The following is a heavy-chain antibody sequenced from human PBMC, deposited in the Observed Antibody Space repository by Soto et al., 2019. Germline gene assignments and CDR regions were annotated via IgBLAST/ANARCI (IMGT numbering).Heavy chain of an antibody. D-gene: IGHD6-13*01. J-gene: IGHJ3*02. CDR1: GGTFSSYA. V-gene: IGHV1-69*13. CDR3: ARGEVYSSSWYGAFDI. CDR2: IIPIFGTA. Sequence: SVKVSCKASGGTFSSYAISWARQAPGQGLEWMGGIIPIFGTANYAQKFQGRVTITADESTSTAYMELSSLRSEDTAVYYCARGEVYSSSWYGAFDIWGQGTMVTVSS.